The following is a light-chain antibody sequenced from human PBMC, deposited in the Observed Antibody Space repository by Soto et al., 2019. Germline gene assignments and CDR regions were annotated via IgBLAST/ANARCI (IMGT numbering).Light chain of an antibody. Sequence: EIVLTQSPGTLSLSPGERATLSCRASQSVSSSYLAWYQQKPGQAPRLLIYGASSRATGIPDRFSGSGSGTAFTFTISRLEPEDLAVYYCQQYGSSPRTFGQGTKVEIK. CDR2: GAS. V-gene: IGKV3-20*01. CDR1: QSVSSSY. J-gene: IGKJ1*01. CDR3: QQYGSSPRT.